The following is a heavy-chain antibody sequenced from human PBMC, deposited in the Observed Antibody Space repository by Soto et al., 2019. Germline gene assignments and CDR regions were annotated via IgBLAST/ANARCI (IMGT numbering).Heavy chain of an antibody. CDR2: ISAYNGNT. J-gene: IGHJ6*03. CDR1: GYTYTSYG. V-gene: IGHV1-18*01. D-gene: IGHD2-2*01. CDR3: ARGYCSSTSCPGGYYYYMDV. Sequence: GASVKVSCKASGYTYTSYGISWVRQAPGQGLAWMGWISAYNGNTNYAQKLQGRVTMTTDTSTSTAYMELRSLRSDDTAVYYCARGYCSSTSCPGGYYYYMDVWGKGTTVTVSS.